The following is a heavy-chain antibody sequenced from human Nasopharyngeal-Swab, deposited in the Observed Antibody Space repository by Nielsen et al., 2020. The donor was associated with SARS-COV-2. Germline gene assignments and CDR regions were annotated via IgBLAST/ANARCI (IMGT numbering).Heavy chain of an antibody. CDR2: IRSKANSYAT. Sequence: GESLKISCAASGFTFSGSAMHWVRQASGEGLEWVGRIRSKANSYATAYAASVKGRFTISRDDSKNTAYLQMNSLKTEDTAVYYCTSPLTLTYGMDVWGQGTTVTVSS. J-gene: IGHJ6*02. CDR1: GFTFSGSA. V-gene: IGHV3-73*01. D-gene: IGHD3-9*01. CDR3: TSPLTLTYGMDV.